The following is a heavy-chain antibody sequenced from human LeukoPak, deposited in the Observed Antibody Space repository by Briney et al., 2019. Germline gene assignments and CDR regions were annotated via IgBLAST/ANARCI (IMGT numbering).Heavy chain of an antibody. CDR1: GFTFSSYA. CDR3: ARVDDSSAFDP. J-gene: IGHJ5*02. D-gene: IGHD3-22*01. V-gene: IGHV1-2*02. CDR2: INPNSGGT. Sequence: PGGSLRLSCAASGFTFSSYAMHWVRQAPGQGLEWMGWINPNSGGTNYAQKFQGRVTMTRDTSISTAYMELSRLRSDDTAVYYCARVDDSSAFDPWGQGTLVTVSS.